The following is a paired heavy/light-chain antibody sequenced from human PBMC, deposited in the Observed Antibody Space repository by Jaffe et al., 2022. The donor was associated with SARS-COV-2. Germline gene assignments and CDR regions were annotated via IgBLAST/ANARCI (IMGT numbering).Heavy chain of an antibody. D-gene: IGHD1-1*01. Sequence: EVQLLESGGGLVQPGGSLRLSCAASGFTFSSYAMSWVRQAPGKGLEWVSSVSGGGGGTYYADSVKGRFTISRDNSKNTLYVQMNSLRAEDTAIYYCAKGSMRQRLDYWGQGSLVIVSS. V-gene: IGHV3-23*01. CDR3: AKGSMRQRLDY. J-gene: IGHJ4*02. CDR1: GFTFSSYA. CDR2: VSGGGGGT.
Light chain of an antibody. CDR1: SSDVGGYNY. Sequence: QSALTQPASVSGSPGQSITISCTGTSSDVGGYNYVSWHQHHPGKAPKLMIYEVSNRPSGVPDRFSGSKSGNTASLTISGLQAEDEADYYCSSYTSSSTLVFGGGTKLTVL. J-gene: IGLJ2*01. V-gene: IGLV2-14*01. CDR2: EVS. CDR3: SSYTSSSTLV.